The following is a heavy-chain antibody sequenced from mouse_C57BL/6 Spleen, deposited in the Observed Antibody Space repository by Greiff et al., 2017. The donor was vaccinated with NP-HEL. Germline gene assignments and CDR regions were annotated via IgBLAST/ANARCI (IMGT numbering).Heavy chain of an antibody. Sequence: EVKLMESGGGLVKPGGSLKLSCAASGFTFSDYGMHWVRQAPEKGLEWVAYISSGSSNIYYAETVKGRCTFSRDNAKNTLFMQMTSLSSEDTAMYYCAKITTVVANYAMDYWGQGTSVTVSS. CDR2: ISSGSSNI. CDR1: GFTFSDYG. J-gene: IGHJ4*01. V-gene: IGHV5-17*01. CDR3: AKITTVVANYAMDY. D-gene: IGHD1-1*01.